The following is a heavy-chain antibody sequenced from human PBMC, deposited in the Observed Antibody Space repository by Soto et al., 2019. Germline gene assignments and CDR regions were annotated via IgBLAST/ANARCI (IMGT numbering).Heavy chain of an antibody. CDR3: ARCKQKVMHCGLDV. CDR2: INYDGSNK. D-gene: IGHD2-21*01. CDR1: GFIFSSYG. J-gene: IGHJ6*02. V-gene: IGHV3-33*01. Sequence: QVSLVESGGGAVQRGRSLRVSCAASGFIFSSYGMHWVRQAPGKGLEWVAFINYDGSNKFYGDAVKGRFTISRDNSKNIVHLQMNNLRGEDTAVYYCARCKQKVMHCGLDVWGHGATVTVSS.